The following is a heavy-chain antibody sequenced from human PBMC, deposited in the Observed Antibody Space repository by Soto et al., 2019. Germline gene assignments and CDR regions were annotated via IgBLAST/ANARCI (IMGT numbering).Heavy chain of an antibody. CDR1: GGAISSYY. Sequence: QVQLQESGPGLVKPSETLSLTCTVSGGAISSYYWSWIRQPPGKGLEWIGYVYYRGSTNYNPSLKSRVTISVDTSKYQFSLKLSSVTAADTAVYYCARGRGYYYYMDVWGKGTTVTVSS. CDR2: VYYRGST. J-gene: IGHJ6*03. V-gene: IGHV4-59*01. CDR3: ARGRGYYYYMDV.